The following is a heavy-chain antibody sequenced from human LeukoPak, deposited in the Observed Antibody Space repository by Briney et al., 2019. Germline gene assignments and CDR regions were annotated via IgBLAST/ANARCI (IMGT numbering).Heavy chain of an antibody. Sequence: GASVKVSCKASGGTFSSYAISWVRQAPGQGLEWMGRIIPILGITNYAQKFQGRVTITADKSTCTAYMELSNLRSEDTAVYYCARVPIDHYYYYGMDVWGQGTTVTVSS. CDR1: GGTFSSYA. V-gene: IGHV1-69*04. CDR2: IIPILGIT. CDR3: ARVPIDHYYYYGMDV. J-gene: IGHJ6*02.